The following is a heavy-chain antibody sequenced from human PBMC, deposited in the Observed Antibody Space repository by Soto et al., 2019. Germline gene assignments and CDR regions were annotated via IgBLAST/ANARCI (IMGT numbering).Heavy chain of an antibody. CDR3: ARVSGIYYYGVYV. J-gene: IGHJ6*02. D-gene: IGHD3-10*01. CDR1: GGSFSGYY. Sequence: SETLSLTCAVFGGSFSGYYWSWIRQPPGKGLEWIGEINHSGSTNYNPSLKSRVTISVDTSKNQFSLKLSSVTAADTAVYYCARVSGIYYYGVYVWGQGTTVTVAS. CDR2: INHSGST. V-gene: IGHV4-34*01.